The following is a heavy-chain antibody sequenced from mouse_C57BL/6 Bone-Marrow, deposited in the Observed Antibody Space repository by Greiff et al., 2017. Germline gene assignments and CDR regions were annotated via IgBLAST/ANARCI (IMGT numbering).Heavy chain of an antibody. D-gene: IGHD1-1*01. J-gene: IGHJ2*01. CDR2: IYPRSGNT. Sequence: QVQLKQSGAELARPAASVKLSCTVSGYTFTSYGISWVKQRTGQGLEWIGEIYPRSGNTYYNEKFNGKGTLTADKSSSTAYMELRSLTYEDAAVYFCARRTVVPYFDYWGQGTTLTVSS. CDR3: ARRTVVPYFDY. CDR1: GYTFTSYG. V-gene: IGHV1-81*01.